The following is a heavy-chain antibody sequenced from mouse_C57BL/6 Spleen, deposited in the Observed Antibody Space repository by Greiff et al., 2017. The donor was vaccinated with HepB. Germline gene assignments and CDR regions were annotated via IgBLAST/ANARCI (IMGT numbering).Heavy chain of an antibody. CDR2: INYDGSST. D-gene: IGHD2-1*01. CDR3: ARKKVYGNYAFFDY. CDR1: GFTFSDYY. Sequence: EVKLMESEGGLVQPGSSMKLSCTASGFTFSDYYMAWVRQVPEKGLEWVANINYDGSSTYYLDSLKSRFIISRDNAKNILYLQMSSLKSEDTATYYWARKKVYGNYAFFDYWGQGTTLTVSS. V-gene: IGHV5-16*01. J-gene: IGHJ2*01.